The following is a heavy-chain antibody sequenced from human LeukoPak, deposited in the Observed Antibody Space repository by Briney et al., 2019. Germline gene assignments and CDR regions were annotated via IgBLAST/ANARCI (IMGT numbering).Heavy chain of an antibody. CDR2: IIPIFGIA. CDR3: ARDRFTMVRGVTLDY. Sequence: GASVKVSCKASGGTFSSYAISWVRQAPGQGLEWMGGIIPIFGIANYAQKFQGRVTITTDESTSTAYMELSSLRSEDTAVYYCARDRFTMVRGVTLDYWGQGTLVTVSS. V-gene: IGHV1-69*05. D-gene: IGHD3-10*01. CDR1: GGTFSSYA. J-gene: IGHJ4*02.